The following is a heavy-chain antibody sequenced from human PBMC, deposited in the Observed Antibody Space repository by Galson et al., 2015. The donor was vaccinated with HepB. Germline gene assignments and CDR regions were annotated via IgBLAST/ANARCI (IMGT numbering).Heavy chain of an antibody. CDR3: ARDRMVSSWYLVDV. J-gene: IGHJ6*04. D-gene: IGHD6-13*01. V-gene: IGHV1-18*01. CDR2: ISAYNGNT. Sequence: SVKVSCKASGYTFTSYGISWVRQAPGQGLEWMGWISAYNGNTNYAQKLQGRVTMTTDTSTSTAYMELRSLRSDDTAVYYCARDRMVSSWYLVDVWGKGTTVTVSS. CDR1: GYTFTSYG.